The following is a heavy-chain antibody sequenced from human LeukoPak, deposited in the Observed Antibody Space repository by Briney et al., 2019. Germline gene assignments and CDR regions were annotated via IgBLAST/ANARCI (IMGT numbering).Heavy chain of an antibody. D-gene: IGHD3-22*01. V-gene: IGHV3-74*01. CDR2: INSDGSST. J-gene: IGHJ4*02. CDR1: GFTVSSNY. Sequence: GGSLRLSCAASGFTVSSNYMSWVRQAPGKGLVWVSRINSDGSSTSYADSVKGRFTISRDNAKNTLYLQMNSLRAEDTAVYYCARDTYYYDSSGYQPYFDYWGQGTLVTVSS. CDR3: ARDTYYYDSSGYQPYFDY.